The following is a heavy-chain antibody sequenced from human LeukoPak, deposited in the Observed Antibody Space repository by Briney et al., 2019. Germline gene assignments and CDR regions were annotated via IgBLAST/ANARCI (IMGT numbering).Heavy chain of an antibody. CDR2: IYYSGST. D-gene: IGHD6-13*01. V-gene: IGHV4-59*08. J-gene: IGHJ4*02. Sequence: PSETLSPTCTVSGGSISSYYWSWIRQPPGKGLEWIGYIYYSGSTNYNPSLRSRVTISVDTSKNQFSLKLSSVTAADTAVYYCARHARAAAGNYDYWGQGTLVTVSS. CDR1: GGSISSYY. CDR3: ARHARAAAGNYDY.